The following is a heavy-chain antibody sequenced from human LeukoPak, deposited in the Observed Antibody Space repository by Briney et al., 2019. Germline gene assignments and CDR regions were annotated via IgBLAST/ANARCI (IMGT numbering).Heavy chain of an antibody. CDR1: GFTFSSYG. V-gene: IGHV3-30*18. Sequence: GGSLTLSCAASGFTFSSYGMHWVRQAPGKGLEWVAVISYDGSNKYYADSVKGRFTISRDNSKNTLYLQMNSLRAEDTAVYYCAKDGGSCSSTSCRKGADYWGQGTLVTVSS. J-gene: IGHJ4*02. CDR2: ISYDGSNK. CDR3: AKDGGSCSSTSCRKGADY. D-gene: IGHD2-2*01.